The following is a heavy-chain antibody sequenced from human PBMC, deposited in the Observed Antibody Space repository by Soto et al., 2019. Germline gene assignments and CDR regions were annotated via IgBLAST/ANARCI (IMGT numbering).Heavy chain of an antibody. J-gene: IGHJ4*02. Sequence: SVKVSCKASGCTFSSYAISWVRQAPGQGLEWMGGIIPIFGTANYAQKFQGRVTITADESTRTAYMELSSLRSEDTAVYYCARGIAVVAARTYYIDYWGQGTMVTVYS. CDR2: IIPIFGTA. CDR3: ARGIAVVAARTYYIDY. CDR1: GCTFSSYA. D-gene: IGHD2-15*01. V-gene: IGHV1-69*13.